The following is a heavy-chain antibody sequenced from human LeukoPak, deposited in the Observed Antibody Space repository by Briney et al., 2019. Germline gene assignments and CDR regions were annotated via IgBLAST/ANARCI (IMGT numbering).Heavy chain of an antibody. CDR1: GYTFTSYY. CDR2: IDPSGGST. CDR3: ARSQFDSSGYDNWFDP. Sequence: ASVKVSCKASGYTFTSYYMHWVRQAPGQGLEWMAIIDPSGGSTSYAQKFQGRVTMTRDTSTSTVYMELSSLRSEDTAVYYCARSQFDSSGYDNWFDPWGQGTLVTVSS. D-gene: IGHD3-22*01. J-gene: IGHJ5*02. V-gene: IGHV1-46*01.